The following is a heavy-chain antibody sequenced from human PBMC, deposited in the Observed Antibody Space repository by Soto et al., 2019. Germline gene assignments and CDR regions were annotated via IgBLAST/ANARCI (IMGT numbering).Heavy chain of an antibody. CDR1: GFTFSSYG. D-gene: IGHD5-12*01. Sequence: QVQLVESGGGVVQPGGSLRLSCAASGFTFSSYGMHWVLQAPGKGLEWVAVISYHGINTHYADSVKGRFTISRDNYKNTLYLHMNSLRPEDTAVYYCAKTGDSGYDWGWFDPWGQGTLVTVSS. CDR2: ISYHGINT. V-gene: IGHV3-30*18. CDR3: AKTGDSGYDWGWFDP. J-gene: IGHJ5*02.